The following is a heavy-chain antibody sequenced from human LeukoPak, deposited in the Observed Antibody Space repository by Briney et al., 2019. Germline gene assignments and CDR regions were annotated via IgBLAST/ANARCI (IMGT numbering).Heavy chain of an antibody. CDR3: ARAPYYYDSSGHDAFDI. Sequence: SQTLSLTCAVSGGSISSGGYSWSWIRQPPGKGLEWIGYVYHSGSTYYNPSLKSRVTISVDRSKNQFSLKLSSVTAADTAVYYCARAPYYYDSSGHDAFDIWGQGTMVTVSS. CDR1: GGSISSGGYS. D-gene: IGHD3-22*01. V-gene: IGHV4-30-2*01. CDR2: VYHSGST. J-gene: IGHJ3*02.